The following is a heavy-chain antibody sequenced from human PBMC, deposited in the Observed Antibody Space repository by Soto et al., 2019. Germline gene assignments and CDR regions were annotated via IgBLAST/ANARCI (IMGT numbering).Heavy chain of an antibody. CDR1: GFTFSSYA. CDR2: IRESGTRT. Sequence: EVQLLESGGGLVQPGGSLRLSCAASGFTFSSYAMKWVRQAPGKGLEWVSLIRESGTRTYYADSVKGRFTISRDNSGNTLFLEMYSLRAEDTAVYYCARYIPGVRYYGMDVWGQGTTVTVSS. CDR3: ARYIPGVRYYGMDV. V-gene: IGHV3-23*01. D-gene: IGHD5-18*01. J-gene: IGHJ6*02.